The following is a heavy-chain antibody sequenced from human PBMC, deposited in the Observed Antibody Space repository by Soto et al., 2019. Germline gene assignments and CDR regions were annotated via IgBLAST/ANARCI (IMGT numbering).Heavy chain of an antibody. CDR2: TYYRSKWYN. D-gene: IGHD3-3*01. J-gene: IGHJ6*02. V-gene: IGHV6-1*01. Sequence: SQTLSLTCAISGDSVSNNSAAWNWIRQSPSRGLEWLGRTYYRSKWYNDYAVSVKGRITINPDTSKNQFSLQLNSVTPEDTAVYYCARDKLRFLEWLLLYYYGMDVWGQGTTVPVSS. CDR1: GDSVSNNSAA. CDR3: ARDKLRFLEWLLLYYYGMDV.